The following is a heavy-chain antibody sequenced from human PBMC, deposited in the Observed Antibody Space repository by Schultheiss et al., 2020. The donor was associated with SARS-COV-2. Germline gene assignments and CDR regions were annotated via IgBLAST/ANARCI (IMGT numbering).Heavy chain of an antibody. CDR3: ARGSITMIVVVPDFDY. D-gene: IGHD3-22*01. CDR2: INAGNGNT. J-gene: IGHJ4*02. Sequence: ASVKVSCKASGYSFIGNAIHWVRQAPGQRLEWMGWINAGNGNTKYSQKFQGRVTITRDTSASTAYMELSSLRSEDTAVYYCARGSITMIVVVPDFDYWGQGTLVTVSS. V-gene: IGHV1-3*01. CDR1: GYSFIGNA.